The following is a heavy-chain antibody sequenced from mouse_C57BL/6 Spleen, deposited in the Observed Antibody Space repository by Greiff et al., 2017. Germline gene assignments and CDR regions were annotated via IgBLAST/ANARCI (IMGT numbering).Heavy chain of an antibody. V-gene: IGHV1-52*01. J-gene: IGHJ3*01. D-gene: IGHD3-2*02. CDR3: ARDSSGYAWFAY. CDR1: GYTFTSYW. CDR2: IDPSDNET. Sequence: QVQLQQPGAELVRPGSSVKLSCKASGYTFTSYWMHWVKQRPIQGLEWIGNIDPSDNETHYNQQFKDKATLTVDKSSSTAYMQLSSLTSEDSAVYYCARDSSGYAWFAYWGQGTLVTVSA.